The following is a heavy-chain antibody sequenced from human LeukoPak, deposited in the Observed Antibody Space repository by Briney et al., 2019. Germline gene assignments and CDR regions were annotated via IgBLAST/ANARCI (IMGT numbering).Heavy chain of an antibody. Sequence: PGGSLRLSCAASGFTFSSYAMHWVRQAPGKGLEWVAVISYDGSNKYYADSVKGRFTISRDNSKNTLYLQMNSLRAEDTAVYYCAKQINGPYYFDYWGQGTLVTVSS. V-gene: IGHV3-30*04. CDR2: ISYDGSNK. CDR3: AKQINGPYYFDY. J-gene: IGHJ4*02. CDR1: GFTFSSYA. D-gene: IGHD1/OR15-1a*01.